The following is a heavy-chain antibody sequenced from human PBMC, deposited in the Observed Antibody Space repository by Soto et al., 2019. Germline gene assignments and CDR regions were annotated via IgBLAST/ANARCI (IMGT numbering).Heavy chain of an antibody. J-gene: IGHJ4*01. Sequence: EVQLLEYGGGLVQRGESLRLSCVASGFSFNKYAMTWVRQAPGKGLEWVSSISGSSSTTYYADSVKGRFTISRDNSKNTVYLHMNTLSTEDTAVYYCAPTRYDYGDDAVGYWGQGTLVTFSS. D-gene: IGHD4-17*01. CDR1: GFSFNKYA. V-gene: IGHV3-23*01. CDR3: APTRYDYGDDAVGY. CDR2: ISGSSSTT.